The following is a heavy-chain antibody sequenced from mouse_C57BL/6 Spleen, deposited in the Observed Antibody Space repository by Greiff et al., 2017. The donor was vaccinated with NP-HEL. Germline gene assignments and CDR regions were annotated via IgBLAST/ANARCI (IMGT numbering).Heavy chain of an antibody. CDR3: ARRNYYGSSYWYFDV. J-gene: IGHJ1*03. D-gene: IGHD1-1*01. CDR1: GFTFSDYG. Sequence: EVHLVESGGGLVKPGGSLKLSCAASGFTFSDYGMHWVRQAPEKGLEWVAYISSGSSTIYYADTLKGRFTISRDNAKNTLFLQMTSLRSEDTAMYYCARRNYYGSSYWYFDVWGTGTTVTVSS. V-gene: IGHV5-17*01. CDR2: ISSGSSTI.